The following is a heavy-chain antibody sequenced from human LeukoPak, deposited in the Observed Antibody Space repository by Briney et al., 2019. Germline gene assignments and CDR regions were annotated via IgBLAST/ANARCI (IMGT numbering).Heavy chain of an antibody. V-gene: IGHV4-4*07. Sequence: SETLSLTCTVSGGSISSYYWSWIRQPAGKGLEWIGRIYTSGSTNYNPSLKSRVTMSVDTSQNQFSLKLSSVTAADTAVYYCARDAYYYGSGSQIFDYWGQGTLVTVSS. J-gene: IGHJ4*02. CDR1: GGSISSYY. D-gene: IGHD3-10*01. CDR3: ARDAYYYGSGSQIFDY. CDR2: IYTSGST.